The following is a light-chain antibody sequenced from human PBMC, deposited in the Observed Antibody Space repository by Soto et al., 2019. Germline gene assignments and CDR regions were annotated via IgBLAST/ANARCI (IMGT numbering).Light chain of an antibody. CDR1: SFNIGSNY. J-gene: IGLJ2*01. CDR3: GTWDNSLSAV. V-gene: IGLV1-51*01. CDR2: DNG. Sequence: QSVLTQPPSVSAAPGQKVTISCSGSSFNIGSNYVSWYQQLPGTAPKLLIYDNGKRPSGIPDRFSGSQSGTSATLGITGLQTGDEADYYCGTWDNSLSAVFGGGTQLTVL.